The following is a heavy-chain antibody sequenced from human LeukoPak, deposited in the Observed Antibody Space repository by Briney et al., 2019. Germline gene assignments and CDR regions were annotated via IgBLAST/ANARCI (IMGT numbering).Heavy chain of an antibody. V-gene: IGHV1-69*04. Sequence: GASVKVSCKASGGTFSSYAISWVRQAPGQGLEWMGRIIPILGIANYAQKFQGRVTITADKSTSTAYMELSSLRSEDTAVYHCAGSRFGELNSNWFDPWGQGTLVTVSS. CDR2: IIPILGIA. CDR3: AGSRFGELNSNWFDP. J-gene: IGHJ5*02. CDR1: GGTFSSYA. D-gene: IGHD3-10*01.